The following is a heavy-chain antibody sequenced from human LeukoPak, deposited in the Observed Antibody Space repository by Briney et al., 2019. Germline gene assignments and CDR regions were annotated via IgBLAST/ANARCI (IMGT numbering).Heavy chain of an antibody. D-gene: IGHD6-13*01. J-gene: IGHJ6*03. CDR1: GYTFTSYD. Sequence: ASVKVSCKASGYTFTSYDINWVRQATGQGLEWMRWMNPNSGNTGYAQKFQGRVTMTRNTSISTAYMELSSLRPEDTAVYYCARVNRGSSWKDYYYYMDVWGKGTTVTVSS. CDR2: MNPNSGNT. V-gene: IGHV1-8*01. CDR3: ARVNRGSSWKDYYYYMDV.